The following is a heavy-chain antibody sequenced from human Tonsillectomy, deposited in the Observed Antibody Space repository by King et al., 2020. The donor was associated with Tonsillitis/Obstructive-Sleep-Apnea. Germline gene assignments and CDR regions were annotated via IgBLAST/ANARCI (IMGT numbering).Heavy chain of an antibody. D-gene: IGHD2-21*01. CDR2: ISAYNDNT. CDR1: GYTFVSYG. Sequence: QLVQSGAEVKKPGASVKVSCKASGYTFVSYGISWVRQAPGQGLEWMGWISAYNDNTNYAHKLQGRVTMTTDTSTSTAYMGLRSLRSNDTAVYYCARGRYCGGDCYSGGFDYWGQGTLVTVSS. J-gene: IGHJ4*02. V-gene: IGHV1-18*01. CDR3: ARGRYCGGDCYSGGFDY.